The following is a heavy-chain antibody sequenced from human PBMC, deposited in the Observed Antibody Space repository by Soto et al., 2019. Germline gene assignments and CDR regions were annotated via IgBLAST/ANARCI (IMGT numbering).Heavy chain of an antibody. D-gene: IGHD2-2*01. J-gene: IGHJ4*02. CDR3: AKGRSEVLPAAINY. V-gene: IGHV3-23*01. CDR2: ISGSGGIT. Sequence: GGSLRLSCAASGFTFGSYAMSWVRQAPGKGLEWVSGISGSGGITYYGDSVKGRFTISRDNSKNTLYLQMNSLRAEDTAVYYCAKGRSEVLPAAINYWGQGAQVTVSS. CDR1: GFTFGSYA.